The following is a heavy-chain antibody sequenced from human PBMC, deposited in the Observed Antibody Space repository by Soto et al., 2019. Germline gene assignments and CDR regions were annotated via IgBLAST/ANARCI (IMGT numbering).Heavy chain of an antibody. V-gene: IGHV3-23*01. J-gene: IGHJ6*03. CDR1: GFTFSSYA. CDR2: ISGSGGST. Sequence: GESLKISCAASGFTFSSYAMSWVRQAPGKGLEWVSAISGSGGSTYYADSVKGRFTISRDNSKNTLYLQMNSLRAEDTAVYYCAKAGITGTEDDYYYYYYYMDVWGKGTTVTVSS. D-gene: IGHD1-20*01. CDR3: AKAGITGTEDDYYYYYYYMDV.